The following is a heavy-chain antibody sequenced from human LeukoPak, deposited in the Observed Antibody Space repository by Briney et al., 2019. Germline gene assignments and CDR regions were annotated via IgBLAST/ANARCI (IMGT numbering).Heavy chain of an antibody. CDR3: ARQEGGYSGYDPYYFDY. CDR2: IYPGDSDT. J-gene: IGHJ4*02. D-gene: IGHD5-12*01. Sequence: GESLKISCKGSGYSFTSYWIGWVRQMPGKGLEWMGIIYPGDSDTRYSPSFQGQVTISADKSISTAYLQWSSLRASDTAMYYCARQEGGYSGYDPYYFDYWGQGTLVTVSS. V-gene: IGHV5-51*01. CDR1: GYSFTSYW.